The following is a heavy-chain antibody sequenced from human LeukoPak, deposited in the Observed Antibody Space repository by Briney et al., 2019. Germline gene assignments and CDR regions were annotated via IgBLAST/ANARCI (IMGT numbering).Heavy chain of an antibody. CDR3: ARATNYDFWSGYPFGAPDY. J-gene: IGHJ4*02. V-gene: IGHV4-59*12. D-gene: IGHD3-3*01. CDR2: IYYSGST. Sequence: SETLSLTCTVSGGSISSYYWSWIRQPPGKGLEWIGYIYYSGSTNYNPSLKSRVTISVDTSKNQFSLKLSSVTAADTAVYYCARATNYDFWSGYPFGAPDYWGQGTLVTVSS. CDR1: GGSISSYY.